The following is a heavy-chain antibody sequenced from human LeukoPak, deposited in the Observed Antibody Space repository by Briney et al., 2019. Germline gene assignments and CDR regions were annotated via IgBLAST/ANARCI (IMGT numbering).Heavy chain of an antibody. J-gene: IGHJ4*02. Sequence: SETLSLTCAVYGGSFSGYYWSWIRQPPGKGLEWIGEINHSGSTNYNPSLKSRVTISVDTSKNQFSLKLSSVTAADTAVYYCATGYTSNCPYNWGQGTLVTVSS. CDR3: ATGYTSNCPYN. D-gene: IGHD6-13*01. CDR2: INHSGST. V-gene: IGHV4-34*01. CDR1: GGSFSGYY.